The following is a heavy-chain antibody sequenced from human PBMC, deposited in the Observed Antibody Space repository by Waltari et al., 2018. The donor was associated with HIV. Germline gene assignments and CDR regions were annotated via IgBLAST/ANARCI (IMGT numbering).Heavy chain of an antibody. CDR3: ARGEGWLTPFDS. D-gene: IGHD3-22*01. CDR2: VNHSGTT. CDR1: GGSFSGYY. V-gene: IGHV4-34*01. Sequence: QVQLQQWGAGLLKPSETLSLTCTVYGGSFSGYYWTWIRQPPGKGLVWLGEVNHSGTTNYNPSLKSRVTRAVETSKNQFSLKLGSVTTADTAVYYCARGEGWLTPFDSWGQGTLVTVSS. J-gene: IGHJ4*02.